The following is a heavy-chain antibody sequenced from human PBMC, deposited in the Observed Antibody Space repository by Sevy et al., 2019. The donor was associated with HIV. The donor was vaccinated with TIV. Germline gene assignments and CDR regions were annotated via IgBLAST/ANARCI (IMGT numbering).Heavy chain of an antibody. V-gene: IGHV3-15*01. CDR1: GFTFSNAW. D-gene: IGHD5-12*01. J-gene: IGHJ6*03. CDR3: TAALPVEMATIGYYYYMDV. CDR2: IKSKTDGGTT. Sequence: GGSLRLSCAASGFTFSNAWMSWVRQAPGKGLEWVGRIKSKTDGGTTAYAAPVKGRFTISRDDSKNTLYLQMNSLKTGDTAVYYCTAALPVEMATIGYYYYMDVWGKGTTVTVSS.